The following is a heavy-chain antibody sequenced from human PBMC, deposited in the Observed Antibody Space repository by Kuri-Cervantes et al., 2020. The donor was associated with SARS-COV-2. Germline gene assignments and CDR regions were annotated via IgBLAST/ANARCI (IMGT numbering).Heavy chain of an antibody. J-gene: IGHJ3*02. D-gene: IGHD7-27*01. Sequence: SQTLSLTCAVYGGSFSGYYWSWIRQPPGKGLEWIGEINHSGSTNYNPSLKSRVTISVDTSKYQFSLKLSSVTAADTAVYYCARVALTGTAFDIWGQGTMVTVS. V-gene: IGHV4-34*01. CDR1: GGSFSGYY. CDR2: INHSGST. CDR3: ARVALTGTAFDI.